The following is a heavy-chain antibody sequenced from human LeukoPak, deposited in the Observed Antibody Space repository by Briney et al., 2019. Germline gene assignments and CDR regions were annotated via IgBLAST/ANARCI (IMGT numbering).Heavy chain of an antibody. Sequence: ASVKVSCKASGYTFTSYDINWVRQATGQGLEWMGWMNPNSGNTGYAQKFQGRVTMTRNTSISTAYMELSSLRSEDTAVYYCARAQGGFGELSYYFDYWGQGTLVTVSS. CDR3: ARAQGGFGELSYYFDY. CDR2: MNPNSGNT. J-gene: IGHJ4*02. D-gene: IGHD3-10*01. V-gene: IGHV1-8*01. CDR1: GYTFTSYD.